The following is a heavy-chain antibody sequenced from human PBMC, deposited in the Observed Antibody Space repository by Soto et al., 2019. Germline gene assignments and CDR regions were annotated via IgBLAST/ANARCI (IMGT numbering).Heavy chain of an antibody. CDR3: ARASPFSTSSPYYYYYGMDV. CDR2: ISYDGNNE. Sequence: GGSLRLSCATSGIIFSSYAMHWVRQAPGKGLEWVAFISYDGNNEFYADSVKGRVTISRDNSRNTPYLQVNSLRADDAAVYYCARASPFSTSSPYYYYYGMDVWGQGTTVTVSS. V-gene: IGHV3-30-3*01. J-gene: IGHJ6*02. CDR1: GIIFSSYA. D-gene: IGHD6-6*01.